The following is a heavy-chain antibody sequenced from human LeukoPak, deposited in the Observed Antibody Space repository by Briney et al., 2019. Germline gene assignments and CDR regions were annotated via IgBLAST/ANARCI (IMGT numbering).Heavy chain of an antibody. Sequence: GGSLRLSCAASGFTFTSYWMHWVRQAPGKGLVWVSRINSDARSTSYADSVKCRFTISRDNAKNTLYLQMNSLRAEDTAVYYCARGARVVPWSWIDPWGQGTLVTVSS. V-gene: IGHV3-74*01. CDR3: ARGARVVPWSWIDP. D-gene: IGHD3-3*01. J-gene: IGHJ5*02. CDR2: INSDARST. CDR1: GFTFTSYW.